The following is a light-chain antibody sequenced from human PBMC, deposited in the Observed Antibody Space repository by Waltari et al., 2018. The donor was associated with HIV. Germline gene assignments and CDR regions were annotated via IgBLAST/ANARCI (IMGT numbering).Light chain of an antibody. CDR3: QSYDSTLRVV. V-gene: IGLV1-40*01. CDR2: ANY. J-gene: IGLJ2*01. Sequence: QPVLTQPPSVSGAPGQWVTISCPRCSSNIGATSDFPWYQQLPGTAPKLLSYANYNRPSGVPDRFSGSKSGTSASRAITGLQAEYEADYYCQSYDSTLRVVFGGGTKLTVL. CDR1: SSNIGATSD.